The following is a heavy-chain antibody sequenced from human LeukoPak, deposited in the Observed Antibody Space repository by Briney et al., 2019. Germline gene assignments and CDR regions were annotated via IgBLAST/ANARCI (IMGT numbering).Heavy chain of an antibody. D-gene: IGHD4-17*01. J-gene: IGHJ3*02. CDR3: ARDRDYGGRAFDI. V-gene: IGHV4-31*03. Sequence: SQTLSLTCTVSGGSISSGGYYWSWIRQHPGKGLEWIGYIYYSGSTYYNPSLKSRIIISVDTFKNQFSLKLSSVSAADTAVYYCARDRDYGGRAFDIWGQGTMVTVSS. CDR2: IYYSGST. CDR1: GGSISSGGYY.